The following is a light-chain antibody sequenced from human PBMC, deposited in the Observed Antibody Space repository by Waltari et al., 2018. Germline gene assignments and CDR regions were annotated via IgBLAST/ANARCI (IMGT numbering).Light chain of an antibody. V-gene: IGKV1-8*01. J-gene: IGKJ1*01. CDR2: ASS. Sequence: IRMTQSPSSFSASKGDRVTITCRANQNIGSYLAWYQQKPGKAPKLLIYASSTLQSGVPSRFSGSGSGTDFTLTISCLQSEDCATYYCQQYYTYPRTFGQGTFVEV. CDR1: QNIGSY. CDR3: QQYYTYPRT.